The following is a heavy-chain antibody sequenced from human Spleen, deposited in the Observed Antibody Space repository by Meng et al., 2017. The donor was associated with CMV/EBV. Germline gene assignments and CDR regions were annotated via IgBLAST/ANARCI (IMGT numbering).Heavy chain of an antibody. D-gene: IGHD5-12*01. J-gene: IGHJ4*02. V-gene: IGHV1-24*01. Sequence: ASVKVSCKVSGHTLTELPRHWVRQTPGKGLEWMGAFDPEDGETIYAQRLQGRVTVTEDTSTDTAYMELSSLRSEDTAVHYCARVRGYGPPDYWGQGTLVTVSS. CDR1: GHTLTELP. CDR3: ARVRGYGPPDY. CDR2: FDPEDGET.